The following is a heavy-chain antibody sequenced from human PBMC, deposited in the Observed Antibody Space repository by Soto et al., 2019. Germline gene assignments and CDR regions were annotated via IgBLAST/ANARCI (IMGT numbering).Heavy chain of an antibody. V-gene: IGHV5-51*01. CDR3: ARQIYDFRSGYYLGGFDP. J-gene: IGHJ5*02. CDR1: GYSFTSYW. D-gene: IGHD3-3*01. Sequence: PGESLKISCKGSGYSFTSYWIGWVRQMPGKGLEWMGIIYPGDSDTRYSPSFQGQVTISADKSISTAYLQWSSLKASDTAMYYCARQIYDFRSGYYLGGFDPWGQGTLVTISS. CDR2: IYPGDSDT.